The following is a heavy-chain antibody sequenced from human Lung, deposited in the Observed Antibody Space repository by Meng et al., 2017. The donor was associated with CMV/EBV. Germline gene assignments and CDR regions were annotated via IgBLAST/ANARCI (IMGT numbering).Heavy chain of an antibody. CDR3: ARASYGSGSPLGESWFDP. D-gene: IGHD3-10*01. CDR1: GGSISSGGYY. V-gene: IGHV4-31*03. J-gene: IGHJ5*02. CDR2: IHSSGST. Sequence: QVQLQESGPGLVKPFHTLSLTCTVSGGSISSGGYYWSWIRQHPGKGLEWIGYIHSSGSTYYNPSLRSRLTISVDTSKNQFSLKLSSVTAADTAVYYCARASYGSGSPLGESWFDPWGQGTLVTVSS.